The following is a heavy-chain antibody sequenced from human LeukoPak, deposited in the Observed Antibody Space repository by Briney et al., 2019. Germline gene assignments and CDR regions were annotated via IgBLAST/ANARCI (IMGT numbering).Heavy chain of an antibody. Sequence: SETLSLTCTVSGDSVSGYYWSWIRQPPGKGLEWIGYIYYSGSTNYNPSLKSRVTMSVDTSKNQFSLKLTSVSAADTAVYYCALDTSGWSDDSFDIWGLGTTVTVSS. CDR2: IYYSGST. CDR1: GDSVSGYY. V-gene: IGHV4-59*02. CDR3: ALDTSGWSDDSFDI. D-gene: IGHD6-19*01. J-gene: IGHJ3*02.